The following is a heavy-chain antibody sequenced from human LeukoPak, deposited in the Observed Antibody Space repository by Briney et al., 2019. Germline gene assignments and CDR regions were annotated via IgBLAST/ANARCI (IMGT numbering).Heavy chain of an antibody. J-gene: IGHJ4*02. D-gene: IGHD6-13*01. CDR2: IRYDGSDK. CDR1: GFSFSSYG. Sequence: GGSLRLSCAASGFSFSSYGMHWVRQAPGKGLEWVAFIRYDGSDKYYADSVKGRFTISRDNSKNTLYLQMNSLRAEDTAVYYSHLTSIAAAGTYFDYWGQGTLGPSPQ. CDR3: HLTSIAAAGTYFDY. V-gene: IGHV3-30*02.